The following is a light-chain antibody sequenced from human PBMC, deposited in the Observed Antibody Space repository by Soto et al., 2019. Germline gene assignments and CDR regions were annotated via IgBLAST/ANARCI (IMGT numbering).Light chain of an antibody. J-gene: IGKJ4*01. CDR1: QSVSSN. V-gene: IGKV3-15*01. CDR2: GAS. CDR3: QHYADWPLT. Sequence: EIVLTQSPGTLSLSPGERASLSCRASQSVSSNYLAWFQQKPGQAPRLLIYGASTRATGVPARFSGSASGTEFTLTITSLQSEDFAVYYCQHYADWPLTFGGGTKVDIK.